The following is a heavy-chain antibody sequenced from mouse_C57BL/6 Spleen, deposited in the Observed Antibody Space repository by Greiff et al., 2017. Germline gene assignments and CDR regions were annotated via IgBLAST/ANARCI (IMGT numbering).Heavy chain of an antibody. V-gene: IGHV5-15*01. CDR3: ARRDGSSPFAY. Sequence: EVKVVESGGGLVQPGGSLKLSCAASGFTFSDYGMAWVRQAPRKGPEWVAFISNLAYSIYYADTVTGRFTISRENAKNTLYLEMSSLRSEDTAMYYCARRDGSSPFAYWGQGTLVTVSA. CDR1: GFTFSDYG. CDR2: ISNLAYSI. D-gene: IGHD1-1*01. J-gene: IGHJ3*01.